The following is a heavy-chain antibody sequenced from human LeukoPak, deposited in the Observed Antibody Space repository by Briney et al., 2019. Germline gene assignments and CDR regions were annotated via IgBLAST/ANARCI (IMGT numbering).Heavy chain of an antibody. J-gene: IGHJ4*02. Sequence: ASVKVSCKASGYTFNTYGFSWVRQAPGQGLEWMTWISAYNGYTNYAETFQGRVTMTADASTSTAYMELRGLRSDDTAVYYCARDHMLRSAAGTLDYWGQGTLVTVSS. CDR1: GYTFNTYG. D-gene: IGHD6-13*01. CDR3: ARDHMLRSAAGTLDY. CDR2: ISAYNGYT. V-gene: IGHV1-18*01.